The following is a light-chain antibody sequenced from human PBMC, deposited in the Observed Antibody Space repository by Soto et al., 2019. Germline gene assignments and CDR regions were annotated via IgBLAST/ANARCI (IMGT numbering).Light chain of an antibody. CDR1: NIGRIS. CDR3: QVWDSTSDHPGV. Sequence: SYELTQPPSVSVAPGQTARITCGGNNIGRISVHWYQQKPGQAPVLVVYDDSGRPSGIPERFSASNSGNTATLTISRVEAEDEADYYCQVWDSTSDHPGVFGGGTKVTVL. V-gene: IGLV3-21*02. CDR2: DDS. J-gene: IGLJ3*02.